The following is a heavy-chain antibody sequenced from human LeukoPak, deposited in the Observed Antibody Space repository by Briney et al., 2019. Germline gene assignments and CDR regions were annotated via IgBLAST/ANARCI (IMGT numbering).Heavy chain of an antibody. Sequence: PSETLSLTCTVSGGSTSSSSYYWGWIRQPPGKGLEWIGSIYYSGSTYYNPSLKSRVTISVDTSKNQFSLKLSSVTAANTAVYYCARYHITNPVTWFDPWGQGTLVTVSS. D-gene: IGHD2-2*01. CDR1: GGSTSSSSYY. V-gene: IGHV4-39*07. CDR2: IYYSGST. J-gene: IGHJ5*02. CDR3: ARYHITNPVTWFDP.